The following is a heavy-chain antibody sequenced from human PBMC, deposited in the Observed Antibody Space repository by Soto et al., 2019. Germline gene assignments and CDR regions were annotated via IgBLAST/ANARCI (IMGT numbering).Heavy chain of an antibody. J-gene: IGHJ4*02. D-gene: IGHD3-9*01. CDR2: IYYRGNT. Sequence: QLQLQESGPGLVKPSETLSLTCSVSGDSINSDKYYWGWIRQPPGKGLEWIGSIYYRGNTYYNPSLQTRVTISLYKSKSQFSLMLNSVTAADSAVYFCARLEGLATISYYFDFWGQGALVTVSS. CDR1: GDSINSDKYY. V-gene: IGHV4-39*01. CDR3: ARLEGLATISYYFDF.